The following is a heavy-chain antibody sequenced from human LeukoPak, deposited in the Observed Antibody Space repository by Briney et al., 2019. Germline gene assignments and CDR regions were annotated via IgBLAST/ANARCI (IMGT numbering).Heavy chain of an antibody. CDR3: ASPKDPYYYYHYMDV. Sequence: ASVKVSCKASGGTFSSYAISWVRQAPGQGLEWMGGIIPIFGTANYAQKFQGRVTITADKSTSTAYMELSSLRSEDTAVYYCASPKDPYYYYHYMDVWGKGTTVTVSS. CDR1: GGTFSSYA. CDR2: IIPIFGTA. V-gene: IGHV1-69*06. J-gene: IGHJ6*03.